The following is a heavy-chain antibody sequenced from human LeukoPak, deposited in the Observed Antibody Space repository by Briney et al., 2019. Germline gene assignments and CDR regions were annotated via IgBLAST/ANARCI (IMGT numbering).Heavy chain of an antibody. CDR3: VRVGGASSILSAFDI. D-gene: IGHD6-6*01. Sequence: ETLSLTCTVSGGSISSYYWSWIRQPPGKGLEWIGYIYNSETINYNPSLTSRVTISLDTSKNQVSLKLTSVTAADTAVYYCVRVGGASSILSAFDIWGQGTMVTVSS. V-gene: IGHV4-59*01. J-gene: IGHJ3*02. CDR1: GGSISSYY. CDR2: IYNSETI.